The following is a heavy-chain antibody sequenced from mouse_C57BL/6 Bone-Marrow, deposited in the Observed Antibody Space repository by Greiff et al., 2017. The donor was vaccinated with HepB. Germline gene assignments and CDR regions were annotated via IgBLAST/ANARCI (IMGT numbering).Heavy chain of an antibody. V-gene: IGHV7-3*01. CDR1: GFTFTDYY. D-gene: IGHD2-2*01. CDR2: IRNKANGYTT. Sequence: EVKLMESGGGLVQPGGSLSLSCAASGFTFTDYYMSWVRQPPGKALEWLGFIRNKANGYTTEYSASVKGRFTISRDNSQSILYLQMNALRAEDSATYYGARYRGGYPLMDYWGQGTSVTVSS. CDR3: ARYRGGYPLMDY. J-gene: IGHJ4*01.